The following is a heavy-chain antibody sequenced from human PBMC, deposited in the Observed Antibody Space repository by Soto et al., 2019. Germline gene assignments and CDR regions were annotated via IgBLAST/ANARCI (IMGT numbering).Heavy chain of an antibody. CDR2: IYPGDSDT. J-gene: IGHJ5*02. CDR1: GYTFPTFW. V-gene: IGHV5-51*01. CDR3: ARLRGSSWSVGWLDP. Sequence: GDSLKISCKGSGYTFPTFWIGWVRQMPGKGLEWMGIIYPGDSDTRYSPSFQGQVTISADKSISTAYLQWSSLKASDTAMYYCARLRGSSWSVGWLDPWGQGTLVTVSS. D-gene: IGHD6-13*01.